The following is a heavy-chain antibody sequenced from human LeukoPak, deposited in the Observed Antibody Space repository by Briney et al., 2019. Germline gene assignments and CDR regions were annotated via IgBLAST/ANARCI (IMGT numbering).Heavy chain of an antibody. D-gene: IGHD2-15*01. J-gene: IGHJ6*03. CDR3: ARGRGDCSGGSCPFTTYMDV. CDR1: GFTFSSYA. V-gene: IGHV3-30-3*01. Sequence: GRSLRLSCAASGFTFSSYAMHWVRQAPGKGLEWVAVISYDGSNKYYADSVKGRFTISRDNSKNTLYLQMNSLRAEDTAVYYCARGRGDCSGGSCPFTTYMDVWGKGTTVTVSS. CDR2: ISYDGSNK.